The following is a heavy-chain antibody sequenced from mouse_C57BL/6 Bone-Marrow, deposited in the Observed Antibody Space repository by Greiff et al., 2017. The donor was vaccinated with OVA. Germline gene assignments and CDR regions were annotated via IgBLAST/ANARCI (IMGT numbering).Heavy chain of an antibody. CDR1: GYSITSGYY. CDR2: ISYDGSN. J-gene: IGHJ2*01. V-gene: IGHV3-6*01. D-gene: IGHD2-10*01. Sequence: VQLKESGPGLVKPSQSLSLTCSVTGYSITSGYYWNWIRQFPGNKLEWMGYISYDGSNNYNPSLKNRISITRDTSKNQFFLKLNSVTTEDTATYYCAREDLLFDYWGQGTTLTVSS. CDR3: AREDLLFDY.